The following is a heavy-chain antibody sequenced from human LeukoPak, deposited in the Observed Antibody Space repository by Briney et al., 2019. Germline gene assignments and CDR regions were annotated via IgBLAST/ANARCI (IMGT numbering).Heavy chain of an antibody. CDR1: GFTFNSYA. CDR2: MSGSSAGGTT. Sequence: GGSLRLSCVASGFTFNSYAMSWVRQAPGKRLEWVSTMSGSSAGGTTYYADSVKGRFTISRDNFKNTLYLQMNSLRAEDTAVYYCAREGVVYSSGWPDYWGQGTLVTVSS. CDR3: AREGVVYSSGWPDY. J-gene: IGHJ4*02. D-gene: IGHD6-19*01. V-gene: IGHV3-23*01.